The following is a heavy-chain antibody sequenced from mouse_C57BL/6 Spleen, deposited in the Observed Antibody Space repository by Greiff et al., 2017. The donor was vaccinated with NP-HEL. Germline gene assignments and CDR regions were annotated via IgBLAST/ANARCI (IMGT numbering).Heavy chain of an antibody. CDR1: GYTFTSYW. D-gene: IGHD1-1*01. J-gene: IGHJ3*01. Sequence: QVQLQQPGAELVKPGASVKLSCKASGYTFTSYWMQWVKQRPGQGLEWIGEIDPSDSYTNYNQKFKGKATLTVDTSSSTAYMQLSSLTSEDSAVYYCARSYYYVSSYYAYWGQGTLVTVSA. CDR2: IDPSDSYT. V-gene: IGHV1-50*01. CDR3: ARSYYYVSSYYAY.